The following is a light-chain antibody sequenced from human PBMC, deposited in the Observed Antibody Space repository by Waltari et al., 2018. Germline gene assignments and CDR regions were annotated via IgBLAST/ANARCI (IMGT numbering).Light chain of an antibody. J-gene: IGLJ2*01. V-gene: IGLV2-8*01. CDR2: DLD. CDR1: RNDVGGYNL. Sequence: QSALTQPPSASGSPGQSVTIPCSGTRNDVGGYNLNPLYQQHPGRVPKLIIYDLDKRPSGVPDRFSGSKSGNTASLTVSGLQADDEAHYYCTSYAGDNHFVLFGGGTKLTVL. CDR3: TSYAGDNHFVL.